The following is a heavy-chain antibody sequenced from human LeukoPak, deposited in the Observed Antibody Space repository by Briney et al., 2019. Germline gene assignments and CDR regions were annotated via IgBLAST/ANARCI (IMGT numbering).Heavy chain of an antibody. CDR1: GLTFSSYA. Sequence: GGSLRLSCAASGLTFSSYAMHWVRQAPGKGLEWVAVILHDGSNIYYADSVKGRFTISRDNSKNTLYLQMNSLRADDTAVYYCARHLYFSGWLFFDYWGQGTLVTVSS. D-gene: IGHD6-19*01. J-gene: IGHJ4*02. CDR2: ILHDGSNI. V-gene: IGHV3-33*08. CDR3: ARHLYFSGWLFFDY.